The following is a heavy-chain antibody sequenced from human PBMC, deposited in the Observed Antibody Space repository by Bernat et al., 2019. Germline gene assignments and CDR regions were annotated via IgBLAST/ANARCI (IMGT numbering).Heavy chain of an antibody. CDR1: GGTFSSYA. V-gene: IGHV1-69*06. CDR3: ARGYCSGGSCYDAFDY. J-gene: IGHJ4*02. Sequence: QVQRVQSGAEVKKPGSSVKVSCKASGGTFSSYAISWVRQAPGQGLEWMGGIIPIFGTANYAQKFQGRVTITADKSTSTAYMELSSLRSEDTAVYYCARGYCSGGSCYDAFDYWGQGTLVTASS. CDR2: IIPIFGTA. D-gene: IGHD2-15*01.